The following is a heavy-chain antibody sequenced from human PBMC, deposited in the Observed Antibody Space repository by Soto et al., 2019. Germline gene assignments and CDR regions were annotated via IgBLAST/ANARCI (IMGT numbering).Heavy chain of an antibody. D-gene: IGHD4-17*01. CDR2: IIPIFGTA. CDR3: ARPRGLYGDYFRDYYYGMDV. J-gene: IGHJ6*02. Sequence: ASVKVSCKASGGTFSSYAISWVRQAPGQGLEWMGGIIPIFGTANYAQKFQGRVTITADESTSTAYMELSSLRSEDTAVYYCARPRGLYGDYFRDYYYGMDVWGQGTTVTVSS. CDR1: GGTFSSYA. V-gene: IGHV1-69*13.